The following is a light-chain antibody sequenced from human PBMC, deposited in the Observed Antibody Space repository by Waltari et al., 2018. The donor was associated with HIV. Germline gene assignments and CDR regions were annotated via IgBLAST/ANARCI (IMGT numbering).Light chain of an antibody. Sequence: DIQMTQSPSSLSASVGDIVTITFRAGQAITNNLNWYQQKVGRAPQLLIYAASNLQTGVPSRFSGSASGTDFTLTISSLQPEDFATYYCQQSYTTPLTFGPGTKVDV. J-gene: IGKJ3*01. CDR2: AAS. CDR1: QAITNN. V-gene: IGKV1-39*01. CDR3: QQSYTTPLT.